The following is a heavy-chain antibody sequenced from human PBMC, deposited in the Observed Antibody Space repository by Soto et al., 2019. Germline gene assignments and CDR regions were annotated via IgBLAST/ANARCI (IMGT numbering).Heavy chain of an antibody. J-gene: IGHJ6*02. Sequence: QVQLQESGPGLVKPSQTLSLTCTVAGGSISSGGYYWSWIRQHPGKGLEWIGYIYYSGSTYYNPSLKRRVTISVDTSKNQSSLKLSSVTAAETAVYYCASRTNYYSYGMDVWGQGTTVTVSS. V-gene: IGHV4-31*03. CDR1: GGSISSGGYY. CDR3: ASRTNYYSYGMDV. CDR2: IYYSGST. D-gene: IGHD1-1*01.